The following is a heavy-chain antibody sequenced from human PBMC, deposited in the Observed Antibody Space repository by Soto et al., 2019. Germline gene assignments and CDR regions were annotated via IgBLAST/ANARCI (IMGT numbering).Heavy chain of an antibody. Sequence: QVQLVQSGAEVKKPGSSVKVSCKASGGTFSSYAISWVRQAPGQGLEWMGGIIPIFGTANYAQKFQGRVTSTADESTSTAYMELSSLRSEDTAVYYCARAEGSRNYYYYYGMDVWGQGTTVTVSS. V-gene: IGHV1-69*01. J-gene: IGHJ6*02. D-gene: IGHD3-10*01. CDR3: ARAEGSRNYYYYYGMDV. CDR1: GGTFSSYA. CDR2: IIPIFGTA.